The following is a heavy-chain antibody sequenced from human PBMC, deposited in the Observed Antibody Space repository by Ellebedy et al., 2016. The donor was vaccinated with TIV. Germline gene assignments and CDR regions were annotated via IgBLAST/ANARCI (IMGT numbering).Heavy chain of an antibody. V-gene: IGHV1-2*05. J-gene: IGHJ3*02. CDR3: ARGVGSSNPNAFDI. D-gene: IGHD1-26*01. CDR1: GYSFTGYY. CDR2: ISPKSGDT. Sequence: AASVKVSCKASGYSFTGYYMHWVRQAPGQGLEWMGRISPKSGDTIYAEKFQGRVTMTRDTSISTAYMDLTSLTSDDTVAYYCARGVGSSNPNAFDIWGQGTMVTVSS.